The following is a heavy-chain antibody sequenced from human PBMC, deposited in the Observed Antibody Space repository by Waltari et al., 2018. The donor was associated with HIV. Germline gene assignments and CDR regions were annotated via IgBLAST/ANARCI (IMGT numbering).Heavy chain of an antibody. CDR1: GFTVRSNY. V-gene: IGHV3-53*01. J-gene: IGHJ6*02. CDR2: VYRGGGR. Sequence: EVQLVEAGGGLVQPGGSLRLSCAASGFTVRSNYMSWVRQAPGKGREWVSVVYRGGGRYCADSGKGRITIARDNARNALYLQMNSLRAEDTALYYCARDDYPGCMDVCGQGTTVTVSS. CDR3: ARDDYPGCMDV. D-gene: IGHD3-10*01.